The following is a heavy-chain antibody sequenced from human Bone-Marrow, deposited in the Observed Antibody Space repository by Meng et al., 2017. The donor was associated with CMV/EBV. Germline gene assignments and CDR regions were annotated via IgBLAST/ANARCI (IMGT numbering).Heavy chain of an antibody. V-gene: IGHV3-9*03. J-gene: IGHJ3*02. CDR1: GFTFDDYA. D-gene: IGHD2-2*01. CDR3: AKDLSSTSCFDAFDI. Sequence: SLKISCAASGFTFDDYAMHWVRQVTGEGLEWVSSISWNSGTIGYADTVKGRFTIARDNVKNFLYLQMNSLRDEDMALYYCAKDLSSTSCFDAFDIWGHGTMVTVSS. CDR2: ISWNSGTI.